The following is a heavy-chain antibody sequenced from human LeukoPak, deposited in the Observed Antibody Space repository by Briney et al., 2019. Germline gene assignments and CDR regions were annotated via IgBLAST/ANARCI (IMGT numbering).Heavy chain of an antibody. CDR2: ISGGGSPT. CDR1: GFSFSSYA. V-gene: IGHV3-23*01. D-gene: IGHD3-10*01. Sequence: GGSLRLSCAASGFSFSSYAMSWVRQAPGKGLEWASTISGGGSPTHFADSVRGRFTISRDNSKNTLFLQMNSLRAEDTAVYYCAKDRGWFGGSLANFDDWGQGTLVTVSS. J-gene: IGHJ4*02. CDR3: AKDRGWFGGSLANFDD.